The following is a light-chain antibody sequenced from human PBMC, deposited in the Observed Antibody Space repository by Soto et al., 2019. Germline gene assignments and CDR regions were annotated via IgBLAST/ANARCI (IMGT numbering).Light chain of an antibody. CDR1: NGDVGSYNR. CDR3: TLYTSSSTYV. J-gene: IGLJ1*01. V-gene: IGLV2-18*01. CDR2: EVS. Sequence: QSALTQPPSVSGSPGQSVTISCTGSNGDVGSYNRVSWYQQSPGTAPKLMIYEVSNRPSGVPDRFSGSKSGNTASLTISGLQAEDEADYYCTLYTSSSTYVFXTGTKLTVL.